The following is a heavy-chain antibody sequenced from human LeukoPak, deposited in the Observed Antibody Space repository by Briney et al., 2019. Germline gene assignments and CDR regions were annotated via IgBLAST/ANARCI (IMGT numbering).Heavy chain of an antibody. CDR3: ARDRDRTSCYGY. CDR1: GGTFSSYA. D-gene: IGHD2-2*01. J-gene: IGHJ4*02. Sequence: ASVKVSCKASGGTFSSYAISWVRQAPGQGLEWMGRIIPILGIANYAQKFQGRVTITADKSTSTAYMELSSLRSEDTAVYYCARDRDRTSCYGYWGQGTLDTVSS. CDR2: IIPILGIA. V-gene: IGHV1-69*04.